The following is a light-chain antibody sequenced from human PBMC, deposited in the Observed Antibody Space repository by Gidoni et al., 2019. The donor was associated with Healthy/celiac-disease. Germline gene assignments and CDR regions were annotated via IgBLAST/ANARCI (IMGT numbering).Light chain of an antibody. CDR2: EDN. J-gene: IGLJ3*02. CDR1: SGSIASNY. V-gene: IGLV6-57*02. CDR3: QSYDSSNHWV. Sequence: NFMLPQPHSVSESPVKTVTISCTGSSGSIASNYLQWYQQRPGSAPTTVIYEDNQRPSGVPDRFSGSIDSSSNSASLTISGLKTEDEADYYCQSYDSSNHWVFGGGTKLTVL.